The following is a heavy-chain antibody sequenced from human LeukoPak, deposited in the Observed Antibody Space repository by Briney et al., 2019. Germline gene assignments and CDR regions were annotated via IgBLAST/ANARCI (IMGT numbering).Heavy chain of an antibody. J-gene: IGHJ5*02. V-gene: IGHV4-39*01. D-gene: IGHD2-15*01. CDR3: ARHNGAGWYPVRS. CDR2: FHYSGST. CDR1: GDSISSTVYY. Sequence: SETLSLTRTVSGDSISSTVYYWGWIRQPPGKGLEWIGTFHYSGSTYYNPSLKSRVTISVDTSKNQFSLKLSSVTATDTAVYYCARHNGAGWYPVRSWGQGTLVTVSS.